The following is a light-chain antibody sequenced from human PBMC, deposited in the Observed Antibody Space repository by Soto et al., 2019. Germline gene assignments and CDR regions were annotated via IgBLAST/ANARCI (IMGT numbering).Light chain of an antibody. CDR3: QQYNNWPPIT. CDR2: GAS. Sequence: ETVMTQSPATLSVSPGERSTPSFRASQSVSSKLAWYQQKPGQAPRLLIYGASTRATGIPARFSGSGSGTEFTLTISSLQSEDFAVYYCQQYNNWPPITFGQGTRLEIK. J-gene: IGKJ5*01. V-gene: IGKV3-15*01. CDR1: QSVSSK.